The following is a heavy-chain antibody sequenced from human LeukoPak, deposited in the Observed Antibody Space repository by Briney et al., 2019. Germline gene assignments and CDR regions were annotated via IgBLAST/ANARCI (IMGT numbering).Heavy chain of an antibody. D-gene: IGHD2-2*01. J-gene: IGHJ4*02. CDR1: GFTVSSSF. CDR2: IHRDDKT. CDR3: AREVISTPSYFDY. Sequence: PGGSLRLSCAASGFTVSSSFIYWVRRAPGKGLEWVSFIHRDDKTYYADSVKGRFTMSRDSSKNTLYLQINSLGADDTAVYYCAREVISTPSYFDYWGQGILVTVSS. V-gene: IGHV3-53*01.